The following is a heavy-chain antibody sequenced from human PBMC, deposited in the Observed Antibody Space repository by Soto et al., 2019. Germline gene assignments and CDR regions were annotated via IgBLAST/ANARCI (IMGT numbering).Heavy chain of an antibody. J-gene: IGHJ5*02. V-gene: IGHV2-5*02. D-gene: IGHD3-9*01. CDR2: IYWDNDI. CDR1: GFSLSTSGVS. Sequence: QITLRESGPALVRSTQTLTLTCTFSGFSLSTSGVSVGWIRQPPGKAPEWLALIYWDNDIRYSPSLKSRLTLSKDTSKNEVVLTMTGMDPVDTATYYCARAHTGTDWFQNWFDPWGQGTLVTVSS. CDR3: ARAHTGTDWFQNWFDP.